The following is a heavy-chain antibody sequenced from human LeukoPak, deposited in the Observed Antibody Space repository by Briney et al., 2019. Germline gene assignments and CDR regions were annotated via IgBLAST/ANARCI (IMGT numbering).Heavy chain of an antibody. CDR3: AREPVFGSENNRKIPIDF. Sequence: SETLSLTCTVSGASISGYYWSWIRQPPGKGLEWIGYISYIGSTYYNPSLKSRVSISVDTSKNQFSLRLTSVTAADTAVYYCAREPVFGSENNRKIPIDFWGQGTLVAVSS. V-gene: IGHV4-59*12. D-gene: IGHD3-10*01. J-gene: IGHJ4*02. CDR1: GASISGYY. CDR2: ISYIGST.